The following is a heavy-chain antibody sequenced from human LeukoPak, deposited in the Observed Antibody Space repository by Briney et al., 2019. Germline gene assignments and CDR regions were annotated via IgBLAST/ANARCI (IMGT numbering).Heavy chain of an antibody. Sequence: SQTLSLTCAVSGGSISSGGYSWSWIRQPPGKGLEWIGYIYYSGSTNYNPSLKSRVTISVDTSKNQFSLKLSSVTAADTAVYYCARVYYYDSSGYPRWDAFDIWGQGTMVTVSS. V-gene: IGHV4-61*08. D-gene: IGHD3-22*01. CDR2: IYYSGST. J-gene: IGHJ3*02. CDR1: GGSISSGGYS. CDR3: ARVYYYDSSGYPRWDAFDI.